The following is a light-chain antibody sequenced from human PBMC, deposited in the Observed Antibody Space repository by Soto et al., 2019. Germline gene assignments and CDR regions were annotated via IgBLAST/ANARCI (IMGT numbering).Light chain of an antibody. J-gene: IGLJ1*01. CDR3: SSYAAGSIYV. V-gene: IGLV2-14*01. Sequence: SALAQPAAVSGSPGQSITISCTGTSSDVGYYNYVSWFQQHPGKAPKLMISEVVNRPSGVSIRFSGSKSGDTASLTITGLQAEDEADYYCSSYAAGSIYVFGTGTKVTVL. CDR1: SSDVGYYNY. CDR2: EVV.